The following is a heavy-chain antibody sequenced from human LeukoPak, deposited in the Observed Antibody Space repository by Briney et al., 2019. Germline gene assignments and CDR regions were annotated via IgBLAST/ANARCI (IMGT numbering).Heavy chain of an antibody. V-gene: IGHV1-46*01. CDR1: GYTFTSYY. CDR3: AREGGALMDHYSLRY. Sequence: ASVKVSCKASGYTFTSYYMHWVRQAPGQGLEWMGIINPSGGSTSYAQKFQGRVTMTRDTPTSTVYMELSSLRSEDTAVYYCAREGGALMDHYSLRYWGQGTLVTVSS. CDR2: INPSGGST. J-gene: IGHJ4*02. D-gene: IGHD2-15*01.